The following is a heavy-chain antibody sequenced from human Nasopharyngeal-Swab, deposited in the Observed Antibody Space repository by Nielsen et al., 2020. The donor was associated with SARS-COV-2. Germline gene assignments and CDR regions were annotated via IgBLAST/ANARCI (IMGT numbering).Heavy chain of an antibody. V-gene: IGHV3-30*03. CDR1: GFTFSSYG. D-gene: IGHD6-13*01. J-gene: IGHJ4*02. Sequence: GGFLRLSCAASGFTFSSYGMHWVRQAPGKGLEWVAVISYDGSNKYYADSVKGRFTISRDNSKNTLYLQMNSLRAEDTAVYYCASDRRTYSIAAAGTIDYWGQGTLVTVSS. CDR3: ASDRRTYSIAAAGTIDY. CDR2: ISYDGSNK.